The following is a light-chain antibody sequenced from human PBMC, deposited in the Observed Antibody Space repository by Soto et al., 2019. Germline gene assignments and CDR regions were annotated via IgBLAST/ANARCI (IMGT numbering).Light chain of an antibody. V-gene: IGKV3-15*01. CDR3: QQYNSWPET. CDR2: DAS. Sequence: EIVMRPSPGTLSVSTGESATLXXRASQSVRSSLAWYQQKPGQAPRVXIYDASTRATGIPARFSGSGAGTEFTLTISSLQSEDFAVYYCQQYNSWPETFGQGTKVEIK. J-gene: IGKJ1*01. CDR1: QSVRSS.